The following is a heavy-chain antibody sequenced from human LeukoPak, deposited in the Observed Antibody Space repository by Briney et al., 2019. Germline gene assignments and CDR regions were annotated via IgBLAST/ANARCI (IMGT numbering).Heavy chain of an antibody. CDR1: GYSFTSYW. Sequence: GESLKISCKGSGYSFTSYWISWVRQMPGKGLEWMGKIDPSDSYTNYSPSFQGHVTISADRSISTAYLQWSSLKASDTAMYYCGGLRYGVDYWGQGTLVTVSS. CDR2: IDPSDSYT. V-gene: IGHV5-10-1*01. D-gene: IGHD5-18*01. CDR3: GGLRYGVDY. J-gene: IGHJ4*02.